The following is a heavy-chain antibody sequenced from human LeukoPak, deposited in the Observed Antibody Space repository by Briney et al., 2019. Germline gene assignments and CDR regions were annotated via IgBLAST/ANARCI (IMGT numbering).Heavy chain of an antibody. Sequence: SVKVSCKASGGTFSSYAISWVRQAPGQGLEWMGGIIPIFGTANYAQKFQGRVTITADESTSTAYMELSSLRSDDTAVYYCARRRRLNNWFDPWGQGTLVTVSS. J-gene: IGHJ5*02. CDR3: ARRRRLNNWFDP. CDR2: IIPIFGTA. CDR1: GGTFSSYA. V-gene: IGHV1-69*01. D-gene: IGHD3-22*01.